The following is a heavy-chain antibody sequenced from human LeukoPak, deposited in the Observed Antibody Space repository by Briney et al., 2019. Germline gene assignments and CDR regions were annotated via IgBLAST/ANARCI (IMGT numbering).Heavy chain of an antibody. CDR3: AKVLGDDLFDAFDV. V-gene: IGHV4-39*02. Sequence: SETLSLTCTVSGDSIGNVGYFWGWIRQPPGRGLEWIGTISYRGTTYYNPSLKSRVTLSTDTSKNYFFLRLNSVTVADVAVYYCAKVLGDDLFDAFDVWGQGTFVSVSA. D-gene: IGHD3-3*01. CDR2: ISYRGTT. CDR1: GDSIGNVGYF. J-gene: IGHJ3*01.